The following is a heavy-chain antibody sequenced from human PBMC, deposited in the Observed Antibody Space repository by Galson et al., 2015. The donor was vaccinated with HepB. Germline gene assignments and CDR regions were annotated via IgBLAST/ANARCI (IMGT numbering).Heavy chain of an antibody. Sequence: SLRLSCAASGFTFSSYSMNWVRQAPGKGLEWVSSISSSSSYIYYADSVKGRFTISRDNAKNSLYLQMNSLRAEDTAVYYCARYYDILTGYYTPIDYWGQGTLVTVSS. V-gene: IGHV3-21*01. J-gene: IGHJ4*02. CDR1: GFTFSSYS. D-gene: IGHD3-9*01. CDR2: ISSSSSYI. CDR3: ARYYDILTGYYTPIDY.